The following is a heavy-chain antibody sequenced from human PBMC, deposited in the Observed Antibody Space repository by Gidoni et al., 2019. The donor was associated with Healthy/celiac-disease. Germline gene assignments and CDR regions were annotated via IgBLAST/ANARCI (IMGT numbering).Heavy chain of an antibody. D-gene: IGHD2-15*01. V-gene: IGHV3-53*02. CDR1: GFTVSSNY. J-gene: IGHJ4*02. CDR3: VVAATNY. Sequence: VQLVETGGGLLQPGGSLRISCAASGFTVSSNYMRWVRQAPGKGLECVSVIYSGGSTYYADSVKGRCTISRDNSKNTLYLQMNSLRAEDTAVYYCVVAATNYWGQGTLVTVSS. CDR2: IYSGGST.